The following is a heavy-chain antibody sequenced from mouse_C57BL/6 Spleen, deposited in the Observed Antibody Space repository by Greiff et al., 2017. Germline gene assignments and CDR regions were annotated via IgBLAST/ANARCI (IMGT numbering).Heavy chain of an antibody. CDR3: ARGPTIVTYCDY. CDR1: GFTFSDYG. V-gene: IGHV5-17*01. Sequence: EVKLQESGGGLVKPGGSLKLSCAASGFTFSDYGMHWVRQAPEKGLEWVAYISSGSSTIYYADTVKGRFTISRDNAKNTLFLQMTSLRSDDTAMYYCARGPTIVTYCDYWGQGTTLTVSS. CDR2: ISSGSSTI. J-gene: IGHJ2*01. D-gene: IGHD2-5*01.